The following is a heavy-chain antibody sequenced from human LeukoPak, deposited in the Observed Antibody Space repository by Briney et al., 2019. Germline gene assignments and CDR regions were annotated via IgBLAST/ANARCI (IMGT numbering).Heavy chain of an antibody. CDR2: IYYSGST. CDR1: GGSISNYY. CDR3: ARFYGDYYDAFDI. V-gene: IGHV4-59*01. D-gene: IGHD4-17*01. J-gene: IGHJ3*02. Sequence: SETLSLTCTVSGGSISNYYWNWIRQPPGKGLEWIGYIYYSGSTNYNPSLKSRVTISVDTSKNQFSLKLSSVTAADTAVYYCARFYGDYYDAFDIWGQGTMVTVSS.